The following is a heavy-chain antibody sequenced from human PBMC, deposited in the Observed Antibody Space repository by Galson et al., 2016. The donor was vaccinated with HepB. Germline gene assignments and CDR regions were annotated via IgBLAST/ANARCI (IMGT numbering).Heavy chain of an antibody. CDR2: ISSSSRYI. V-gene: IGHV3-21*01. CDR3: ARGHYDFWSGPSRRAFDI. Sequence: SLRLSCAASGFSFSSYGMNWVRQAPGKGLEWVSSISSSSRYIYYADSLKGRLTISRDNAKNSLYLQMNSLRAEDTAVYYCARGHYDFWSGPSRRAFDIWGQGTMVTVSS. J-gene: IGHJ3*02. CDR1: GFSFSSYG. D-gene: IGHD3-3*01.